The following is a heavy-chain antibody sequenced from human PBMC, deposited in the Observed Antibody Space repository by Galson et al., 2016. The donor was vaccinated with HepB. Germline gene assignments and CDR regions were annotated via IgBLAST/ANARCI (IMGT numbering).Heavy chain of an antibody. V-gene: IGHV3-48*01. D-gene: IGHD6-19*01. Sequence: SLRLSCAASGFTFSSHSINWVRQAPGKGLEWVAYISRSATTVYYADSVKGRFTISRDNSKSTLYLQMNTLRVENTALYYCANERGPYCSAVAGNNWGQGTLVTVSS. CDR1: GFTFSSHS. J-gene: IGHJ4*02. CDR3: ANERGPYCSAVAGNN. CDR2: ISRSATTV.